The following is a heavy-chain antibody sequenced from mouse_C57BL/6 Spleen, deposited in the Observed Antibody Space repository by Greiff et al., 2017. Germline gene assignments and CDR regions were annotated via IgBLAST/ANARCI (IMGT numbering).Heavy chain of an antibody. CDR3: ARRDYYGSSPHLDY. Sequence: QVQLQQPGAELVMPGASVKLSCKASGYTFTSYWMHWVKQRPGQGLEWIGEIDPSDSYTNYNQKFKGKSTLTVDKSSSTAYMQLSSLTSEDSAVXYCARRDYYGSSPHLDYWGQGTTLTVSS. CDR1: GYTFTSYW. V-gene: IGHV1-69*01. D-gene: IGHD1-1*01. J-gene: IGHJ2*01. CDR2: IDPSDSYT.